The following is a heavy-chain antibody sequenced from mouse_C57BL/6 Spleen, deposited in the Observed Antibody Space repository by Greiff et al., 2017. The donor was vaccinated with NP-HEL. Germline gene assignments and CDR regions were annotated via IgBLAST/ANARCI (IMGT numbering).Heavy chain of an antibody. Sequence: QVQLQQPGAELVRPGSSVKLSCKASGYTFTSYWMDWVKQRPGQGLEWIGNIYPSDSETHYNQKFKDKATLTVDKSSSTAYMQLSSLTSEDSAVYYCARSSGGNYFDYWGQGTTLTVSS. CDR2: IYPSDSET. J-gene: IGHJ2*01. CDR1: GYTFTSYW. V-gene: IGHV1-61*01. CDR3: ARSSGGNYFDY. D-gene: IGHD1-1*02.